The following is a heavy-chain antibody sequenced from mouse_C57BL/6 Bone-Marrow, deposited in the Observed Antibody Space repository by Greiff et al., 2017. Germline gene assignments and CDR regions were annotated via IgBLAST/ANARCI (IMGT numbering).Heavy chain of an antibody. CDR3: ARGGDYYGSSYWYFDV. CDR1: GYTFTDYN. Sequence: EVKLVESGPELVKPGASVKIPCKASGYTFTDYNMDWVKQSHGKSLEWIGDINPNNGGTIYNQKFKGKDTLTVDKSSSTAYMELRSLTSEDTAVYYCARGGDYYGSSYWYFDVWGTGTTVTVSS. V-gene: IGHV1-18*01. J-gene: IGHJ1*03. D-gene: IGHD1-1*01. CDR2: INPNNGGT.